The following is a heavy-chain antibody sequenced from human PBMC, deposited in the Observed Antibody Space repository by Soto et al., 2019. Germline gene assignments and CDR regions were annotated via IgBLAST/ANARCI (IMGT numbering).Heavy chain of an antibody. D-gene: IGHD2-21*02. J-gene: IGHJ3*01. CDR2: ISYDGINK. V-gene: IGHV3-30-3*01. CDR1: GFTFSSYA. CDR3: ARDPDHGGDSGSFDV. Sequence: GGSLGLSCAASGFTFSSYALHWVRPAPGKGLEWVAVISYDGINKYYADSVKGRFTISRDNSKNTLYLQMNSLRAEDTAVYYCARDPDHGGDSGSFDVWGQGTMVTVSS.